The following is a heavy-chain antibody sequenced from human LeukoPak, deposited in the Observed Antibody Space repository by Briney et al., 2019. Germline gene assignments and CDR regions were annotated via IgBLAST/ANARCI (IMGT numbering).Heavy chain of an antibody. J-gene: IGHJ3*02. CDR3: ARDRGYCSGGSCFDAFDI. Sequence: ASVKVSCKASGYTFTGYYMRWVRQAPGQGLEWMGWINPNSGGTNYAQKFQGRVTMTRDTSISTAYMELSRLRSDDTAVYYCARDRGYCSGGSCFDAFDIWGQGTMVTVSS. D-gene: IGHD2-15*01. CDR2: INPNSGGT. V-gene: IGHV1-2*02. CDR1: GYTFTGYY.